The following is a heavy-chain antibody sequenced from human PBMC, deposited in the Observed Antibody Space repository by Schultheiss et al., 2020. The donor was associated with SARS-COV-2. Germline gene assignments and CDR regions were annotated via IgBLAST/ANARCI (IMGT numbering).Heavy chain of an antibody. V-gene: IGHV1-46*04. D-gene: IGHD4-23*01. CDR1: GYTFTSYY. Sequence: ASVKVSCKASGYTFTSYYMHWVRQAPGQGLEWMGIINPSGGTTSYAQKLQGRVSVTSDTSASTVYMELTSLTSEDTAVYYCARAVRDYGGRVFDYWGQGTLVTVSS. CDR3: ARAVRDYGGRVFDY. CDR2: INPSGGTT. J-gene: IGHJ4*02.